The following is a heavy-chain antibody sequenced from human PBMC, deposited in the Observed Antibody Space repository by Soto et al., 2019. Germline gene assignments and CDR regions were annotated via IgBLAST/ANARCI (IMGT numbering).Heavy chain of an antibody. CDR2: IYYSGST. V-gene: IGHV4-59*01. Sequence: SETLSLTCTVSGGSISAYYWSWIRQPPGKGLEWIGYIYYSGSTSYNLSLKSRVTISLDTSKNQFSLKLSSVTAADTAVYYCARDSGFDYRIDYLGQGTLVTVSS. J-gene: IGHJ4*02. CDR3: ARDSGFDYRIDY. D-gene: IGHD5-12*01. CDR1: GGSISAYY.